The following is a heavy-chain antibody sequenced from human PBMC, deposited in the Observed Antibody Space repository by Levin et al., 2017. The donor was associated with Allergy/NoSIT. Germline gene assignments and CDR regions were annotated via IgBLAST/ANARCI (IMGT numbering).Heavy chain of an antibody. J-gene: IGHJ5*02. Sequence: QTLSLTCTFSGFSLTTAGVAVGWIRQPPGKALEWLALIYWDDEKRYSPSLKNRLTITKDNSKNQVVLTLTNMDPVDTATYYCARARYYDLEGNWFDPWGQGTLVTVSS. D-gene: IGHD3-3*01. V-gene: IGHV2-5*02. CDR2: IYWDDEK. CDR1: GFSLTTAGVA. CDR3: ARARYYDLEGNWFDP.